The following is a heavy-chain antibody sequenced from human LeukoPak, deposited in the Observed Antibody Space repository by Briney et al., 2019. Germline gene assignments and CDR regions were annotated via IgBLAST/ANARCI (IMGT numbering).Heavy chain of an antibody. Sequence: GESLKISYKGPGYSFTSYWIGWVRQMPGKGLGWMGIIYPGDSDTRYSPSFQGQVTISADKSISTAYLQWSSLKASDTAMYYCARLSYYGSGSSSFRYWGQGTLVTVSS. J-gene: IGHJ4*02. D-gene: IGHD3-10*01. CDR1: GYSFTSYW. CDR2: IYPGDSDT. V-gene: IGHV5-51*01. CDR3: ARLSYYGSGSSSFRY.